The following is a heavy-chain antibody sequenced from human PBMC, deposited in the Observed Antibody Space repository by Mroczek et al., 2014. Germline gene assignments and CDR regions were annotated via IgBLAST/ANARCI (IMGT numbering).Heavy chain of an antibody. CDR3: AKDPTHPTLRFAIWRTSGGMDV. CDR1: GFTFSSYA. J-gene: IGHJ6*02. V-gene: IGHV3-23*04. D-gene: IGHD3-3*01. Sequence: VQLVQSGGGLVQPGGSLRLSCAASGFTFSSYAMSWVRQAPGKGLEWVSAISGSGGSTYYADSVKGRFTISRDNSKNTLYLQMNSLRAEDTAVYYCAKDPTHPTLRFAIWRTSGGMDVWGQGTTVTRLL. CDR2: ISGSGGST.